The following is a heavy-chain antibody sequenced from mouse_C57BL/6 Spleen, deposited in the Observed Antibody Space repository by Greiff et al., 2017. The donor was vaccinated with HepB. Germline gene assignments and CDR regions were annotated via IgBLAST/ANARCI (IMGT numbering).Heavy chain of an antibody. Sequence: QVQLQQPGAELVMPGASVKLSCKASGYTFTSYWMHWVKQRPRQGLEWIGEIDPSDSYTNYNQKFKGKSTLTVDKSSSTAYMQLSSLTSEDSAVYYCARRAYGSSYDYFDVWGTGTTVTVSS. CDR2: IDPSDSYT. D-gene: IGHD1-1*01. V-gene: IGHV1-69*01. CDR3: ARRAYGSSYDYFDV. CDR1: GYTFTSYW. J-gene: IGHJ1*03.